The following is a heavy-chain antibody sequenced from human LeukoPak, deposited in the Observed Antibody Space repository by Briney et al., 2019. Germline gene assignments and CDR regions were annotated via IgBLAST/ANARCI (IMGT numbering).Heavy chain of an antibody. Sequence: GGSLRLSCAASGFTFSDYYMSWIRQAPGKGLEWVSYISSSGSTIYYADSVKGRFTISRDNAKNSLYLQMNSLRAEDTAVYYCARQKDNVVVPAAPIDYWGQGTLVTVSS. V-gene: IGHV3-11*01. D-gene: IGHD2-2*01. CDR3: ARQKDNVVVPAAPIDY. CDR2: ISSSGSTI. CDR1: GFTFSDYY. J-gene: IGHJ4*02.